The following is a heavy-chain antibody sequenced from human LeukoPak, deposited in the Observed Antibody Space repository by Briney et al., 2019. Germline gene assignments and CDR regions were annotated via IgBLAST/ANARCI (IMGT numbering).Heavy chain of an antibody. V-gene: IGHV4-59*01. CDR3: ARGGAVDPLLLDY. CDR1: GGSISSYY. Sequence: PSETLSLTCTVSGGSISSYYWSWIRQPPGKGLEWIGYIYYSGSTNYNPSLKSRVTISVDTSKNQFSLKLSSVTAADTAVYYCARGGAVDPLLLDYWGQGTLVTVSS. D-gene: IGHD6-19*01. CDR2: IYYSGST. J-gene: IGHJ4*02.